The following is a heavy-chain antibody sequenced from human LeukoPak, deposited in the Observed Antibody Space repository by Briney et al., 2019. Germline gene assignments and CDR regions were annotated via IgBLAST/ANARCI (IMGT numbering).Heavy chain of an antibody. CDR3: ARSMGYGDDNWFDP. J-gene: IGHJ5*02. V-gene: IGHV4-61*02. CDR1: GGSISSGSYY. Sequence: PSETLSLTCTVSGGSISSGSYYWSWIRQPAGTGLEWIGRIYTSGSTNYNPSLKSRVTISVDTSKNQFSLKLSSVTAADTAVYYCARSMGYGDDNWFDPWGQGTLVTVSS. D-gene: IGHD4-17*01. CDR2: IYTSGST.